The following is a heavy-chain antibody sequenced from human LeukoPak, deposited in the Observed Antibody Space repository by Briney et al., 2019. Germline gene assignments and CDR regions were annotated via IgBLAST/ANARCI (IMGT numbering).Heavy chain of an antibody. CDR3: VRDPPGEGVDY. V-gene: IGHV3-74*01. J-gene: IGHJ4*02. Sequence: GGSLRLSCAASGFTFSSYLMHWIRQAPGKGLVWVSRINNDGSSTNYADSVKGRFTISRDNAKNTVYLQMNSLRGEDTAVYYCVRDPPGEGVDYWGQGTLVAAPS. CDR2: INNDGSST. D-gene: IGHD2-21*01. CDR1: GFTFSSYL.